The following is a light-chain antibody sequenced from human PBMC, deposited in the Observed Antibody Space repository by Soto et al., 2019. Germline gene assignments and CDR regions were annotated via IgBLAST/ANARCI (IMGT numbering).Light chain of an antibody. J-gene: IGKJ3*01. CDR2: WAS. CDR1: QSVLYSSNNKNY. Sequence: DIVMTQSPDSLAVSLGERATINCKSSQSVLYSSNNKNYLAWYQQKPGQPPKLLIYWASTRESGVPDRFSGSGSVTDFTLTITSLQTEDVAVSYCQQYYSTPFTFSPGTKVDIK. CDR3: QQYYSTPFT. V-gene: IGKV4-1*01.